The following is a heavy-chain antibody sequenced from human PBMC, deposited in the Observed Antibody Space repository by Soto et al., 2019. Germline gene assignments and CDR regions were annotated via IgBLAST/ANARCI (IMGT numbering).Heavy chain of an antibody. CDR3: ARSPYYYDSSNYYGY. V-gene: IGHV3-48*02. CDR2: ISSSSTTI. D-gene: IGHD3-22*01. J-gene: IGHJ4*02. Sequence: EVQLVESGGGLVQPGGSLRLSCAASGFTFSSYGMNWVRQSPGKGLEWVSYISSSSTTIYYADSVKGRFTIFRDNAKNSLYLQLISLRDEDTAVHYCARSPYYYDSSNYYGYWGQGTLVTVS. CDR1: GFTFSSYG.